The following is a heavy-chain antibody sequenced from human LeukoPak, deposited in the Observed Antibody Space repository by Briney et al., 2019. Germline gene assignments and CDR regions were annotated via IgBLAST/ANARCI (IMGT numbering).Heavy chain of an antibody. CDR1: GFTFSSYG. D-gene: IGHD2-21*02. CDR2: ISCDGSNK. Sequence: GGSLRLSCAASGFTFSSYGMHWVRQAPGKGLEWVAVISCDGSNKYYADSVKGRFTISRDNSKNTLYLQMNSLRAGDTAVYYCARGGGRAVTEGMYYYSYGMDVWGQGTTVTVSS. V-gene: IGHV3-30*03. J-gene: IGHJ6*02. CDR3: ARGGGRAVTEGMYYYSYGMDV.